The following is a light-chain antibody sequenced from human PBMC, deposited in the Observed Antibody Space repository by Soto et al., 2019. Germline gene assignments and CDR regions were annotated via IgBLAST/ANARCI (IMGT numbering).Light chain of an antibody. Sequence: EIVLTQSPGTLSLSPGERATLSCRASQSVSSSYLAWYQQKPGQAPRLLIYGASSRATGIPDRFSGSGSGTDFTLTISRLEPEDFAVYYCQQYGSPHVTFGQGTKLEIK. V-gene: IGKV3-20*01. CDR1: QSVSSSY. J-gene: IGKJ2*01. CDR2: GAS. CDR3: QQYGSPHVT.